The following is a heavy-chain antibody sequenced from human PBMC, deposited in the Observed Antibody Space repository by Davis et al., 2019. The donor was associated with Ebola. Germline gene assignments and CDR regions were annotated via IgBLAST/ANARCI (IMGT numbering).Heavy chain of an antibody. Sequence: GESLKISCKGSGYSFTSYWLGWVRQMPGKGLEWMGIIYPGDSDTRYSPSFQGQVTISADKSISTAYLQWSSLKASDTAMYYCARHRGSKLSGEGSYYYYYGMDVWGQGTTVTVSS. CDR2: IYPGDSDT. V-gene: IGHV5-51*01. CDR1: GYSFTSYW. J-gene: IGHJ6*02. D-gene: IGHD1-26*01. CDR3: ARHRGSKLSGEGSYYYYYGMDV.